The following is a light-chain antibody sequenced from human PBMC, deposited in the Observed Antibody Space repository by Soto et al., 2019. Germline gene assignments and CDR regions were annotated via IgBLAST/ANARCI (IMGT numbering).Light chain of an antibody. J-gene: IGLJ3*02. CDR2: NND. CDR3: AAWDDSLTAVL. V-gene: IGLV1-44*01. CDR1: SSNIGSNT. Sequence: QTVVTQPPSASGTPGQSVTISCSGSSSNIGSNTVNWYQQLSGAAPKLLIHNNDQRPSGVPDRFSGSKSDTSASLAISGLQSADAADYYCAAWDDSLTAVLFGGGTKLTVL.